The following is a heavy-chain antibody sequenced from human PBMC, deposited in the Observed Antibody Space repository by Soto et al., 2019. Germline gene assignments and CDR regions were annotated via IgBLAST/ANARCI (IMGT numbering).Heavy chain of an antibody. D-gene: IGHD6-13*01. J-gene: IGHJ4*02. V-gene: IGHV1-8*01. CDR2: MNPNSDTT. CDR1: GYTFTSYD. Sequence: QVQLVQSGAEVKKPGAPVKVSCKASGYTFTSYDINWVRQATGQGLEWMGWMNPNSDTTGYAQKLQGRVAMTRNTSISTAYMELSSLRSEDTAVYYCAREHSSSWRFDYWGQGTLVTVSS. CDR3: AREHSSSWRFDY.